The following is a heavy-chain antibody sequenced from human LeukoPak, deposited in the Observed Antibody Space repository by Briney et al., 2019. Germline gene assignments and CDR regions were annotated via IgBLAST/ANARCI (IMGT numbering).Heavy chain of an antibody. V-gene: IGHV4-59*01. J-gene: IGHJ4*02. CDR3: ARESRRGYYYDSSGYFPGE. Sequence: SETLSLTCTVSGGSISSYYWSWTRQPPGKGLEWLGYIYYSGSTNYNPSLKSRVTISVDTSKNQFSLKLSSVTAADTAVYYCARESRRGYYYDSSGYFPGEWGQGTLVTVSS. D-gene: IGHD3-22*01. CDR1: GGSISSYY. CDR2: IYYSGST.